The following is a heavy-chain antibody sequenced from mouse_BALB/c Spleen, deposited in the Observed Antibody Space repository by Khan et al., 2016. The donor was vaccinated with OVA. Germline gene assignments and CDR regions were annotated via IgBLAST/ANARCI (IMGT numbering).Heavy chain of an antibody. J-gene: IGHJ2*01. V-gene: IGHV1-7*01. CDR3: TRDRIDY. Sequence: VELVESGAELAKPGATVKMSCKASGYTFTTYWMHWVKQRPGQGLEWIGYINPTSGYTDYNEKFKDRATLSADKSSSTAYMQLSSRTSEDSAVYYGTRDRIDYWGQGTTLTVSS. CDR2: INPTSGYT. CDR1: GYTFTTYW.